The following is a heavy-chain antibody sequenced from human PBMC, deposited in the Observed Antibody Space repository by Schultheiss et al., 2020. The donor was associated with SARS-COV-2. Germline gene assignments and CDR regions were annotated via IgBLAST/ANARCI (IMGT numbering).Heavy chain of an antibody. J-gene: IGHJ4*02. V-gene: IGHV2-5*08. CDR1: GFSLSTSGMC. D-gene: IGHD6-13*01. CDR2: IYWDDDK. CDR3: VGSSSWYAFDY. Sequence: SGPTLVKPTETLTLTCTFSGFSLSTSGMCVSWIRQPPGKALEWLALIYWDDDKRYSPSLKSRLTITKDTSKNQVVLTMTNMDPVDTATYYCVGSSSWYAFDYWGQGTLVTVSS.